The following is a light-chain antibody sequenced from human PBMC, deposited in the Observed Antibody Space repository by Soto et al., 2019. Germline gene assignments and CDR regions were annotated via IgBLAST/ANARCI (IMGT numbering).Light chain of an antibody. J-gene: IGLJ2*01. CDR3: QTWGTGIVV. Sequence: QSVLTQSPSASASLGASVKLTCTLSSGHSSYAIAWHQQQPEKGPRYLMKLNSDGSHSKGDGIPDRYSGSSSGAERYLTISSLQSEDEGDYYCQTWGTGIVVFGGGTKVTVL. CDR1: SGHSSYA. V-gene: IGLV4-69*01. CDR2: LNSDGSH.